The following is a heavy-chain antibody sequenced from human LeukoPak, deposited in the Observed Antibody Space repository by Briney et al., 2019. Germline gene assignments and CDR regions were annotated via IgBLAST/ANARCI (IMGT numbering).Heavy chain of an antibody. Sequence: GGSLRLSCAASGFTFSSYSMNWVRQAPGKGLEWVSSISSSSSYIYYADSVKGRFTISRDNAKNSLYLQMSSLRAEDTAVYYCARASITPGTVLDVWGQGTTVTVSS. V-gene: IGHV3-21*01. J-gene: IGHJ6*02. CDR3: ARASITPGTVLDV. CDR1: GFTFSSYS. CDR2: ISSSSSYI. D-gene: IGHD1-14*01.